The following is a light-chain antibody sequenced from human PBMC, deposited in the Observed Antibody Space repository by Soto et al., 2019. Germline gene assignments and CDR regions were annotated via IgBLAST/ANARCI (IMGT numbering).Light chain of an antibody. CDR2: GAS. CDR1: QSVSRN. J-gene: IGKJ5*01. Sequence: IAMTQSPATLSVSPGARATLTCRDSQSVSRNLAWYQQKPGQTPRLXIYGASTREAGILARFSGSGSGTDFTLTISRLEPEDFALDYCQQYGSLTQFFGQGTRLEIK. V-gene: IGKV3-15*01. CDR3: QQYGSLTQF.